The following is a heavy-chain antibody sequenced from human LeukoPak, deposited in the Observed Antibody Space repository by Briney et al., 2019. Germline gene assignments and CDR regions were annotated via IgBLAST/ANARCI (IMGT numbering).Heavy chain of an antibody. CDR3: ARRRLLWFGELSGGMDV. V-gene: IGHV3-33*01. J-gene: IGHJ6*04. CDR2: IWYDGSNK. CDR1: GFTFSSYG. D-gene: IGHD3-10*01. Sequence: GRSLRLSCAASGFTFSSYGMHWVRQAPGKGLEWVAVIWYDGSNKYYADSVKGRFTISRDNSKNTLYLQMNSLRAEDTAVYYCARRRLLWFGELSGGMDVWGKGTTVTVSS.